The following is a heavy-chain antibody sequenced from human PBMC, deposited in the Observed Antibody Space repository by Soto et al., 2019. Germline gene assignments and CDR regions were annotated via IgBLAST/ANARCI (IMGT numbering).Heavy chain of an antibody. D-gene: IGHD4-17*01. V-gene: IGHV3-21*01. CDR3: ARDRDYGDYVFYFDY. Sequence: LRLSFAASGFTFISYSMNWVRQAPGKGLEWVSSISSSSSYIYYADSVKGRFTISRDNAKNSLYLQMNSLRAEDTAVYYCARDRDYGDYVFYFDYWGQGTLVTVSS. CDR1: GFTFISYS. CDR2: ISSSSSYI. J-gene: IGHJ4*02.